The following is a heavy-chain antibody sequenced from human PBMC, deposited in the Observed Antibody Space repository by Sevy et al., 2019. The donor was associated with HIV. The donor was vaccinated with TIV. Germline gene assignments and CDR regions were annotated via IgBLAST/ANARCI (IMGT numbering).Heavy chain of an antibody. D-gene: IGHD6-6*01. V-gene: IGHV4-39*01. CDR2: IYYSGST. Sequence: QSQTLSLTCTVSGGSISSSSYYWGWIRQPPGKGLEWIGSIYYSGSTYYNPSLKSRVTISVDTSKNQFSLKLSSVTAADTAVYYCARHQYSSSWLESFEYYFDYWGQGTLVTVSS. CDR3: ARHQYSSSWLESFEYYFDY. J-gene: IGHJ4*02. CDR1: GGSISSSSYY.